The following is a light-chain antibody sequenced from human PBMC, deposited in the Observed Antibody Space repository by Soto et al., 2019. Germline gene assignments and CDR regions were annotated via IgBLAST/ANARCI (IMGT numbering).Light chain of an antibody. CDR1: PSVSSN. J-gene: IGKJ1*01. CDR2: GAS. CDR3: QQYNNFWT. Sequence: EIVMTQSPATLSVSPGETATLSCWASPSVSSNLAWYQQKPGQAPRLLIYGASTRATDIPARFSGSGSGTEFTLTISSLQSEDFAVYYCQQYNNFWTFGQGTKVEIK. V-gene: IGKV3-15*01.